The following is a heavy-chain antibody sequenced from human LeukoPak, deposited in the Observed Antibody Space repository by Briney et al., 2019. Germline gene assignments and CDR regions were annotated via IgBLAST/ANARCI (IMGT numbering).Heavy chain of an antibody. CDR3: AREGIDSSGYYSYFDY. V-gene: IGHV3-7*01. CDR1: GFTFSSYW. CDR2: MKQDGSEK. J-gene: IGHJ4*02. D-gene: IGHD3-22*01. Sequence: PGGSLRLSCAASGFTFSSYWMSWVRQAPGKGLEWVANMKQDGSEKYYVDSVKGRFTISRDNAKNSLYLQMNSLRAEDTAVYYCAREGIDSSGYYSYFDYWGQGTLVTVSS.